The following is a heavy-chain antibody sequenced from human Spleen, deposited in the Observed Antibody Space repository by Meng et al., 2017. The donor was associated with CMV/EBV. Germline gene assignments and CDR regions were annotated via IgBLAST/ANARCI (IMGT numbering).Heavy chain of an antibody. CDR2: IYSGGDT. CDR3: ARDPRRSWYGGGLDD. D-gene: IGHD6-13*01. Sequence: SGVSVSIDYMNWVRQAPGKGLECVSVIYSGGDTYYLDSVKGRFTISRDNSKNTLYLQMYSLRVEDTAVYYCARDPRRSWYGGGLDDWGQGTLVTVSS. J-gene: IGHJ4*02. CDR1: GVSVSIDY. V-gene: IGHV3-53*01.